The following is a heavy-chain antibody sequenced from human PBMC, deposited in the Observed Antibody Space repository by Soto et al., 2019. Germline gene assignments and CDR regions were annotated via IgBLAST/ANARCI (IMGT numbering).Heavy chain of an antibody. CDR2: INHSGGT. V-gene: IGHV4-34*01. Sequence: PSETLSPTSAVSGGSFGDYYWRWIRQPPGKGVEMMGEINHSGGTRHNPSLKSRGIISVDTSNSQFSLKLNSVTAADTAVYYCAPLTVSQSGPHGIHVWGQGTKVTVSS. CDR1: GGSFGDYY. J-gene: IGHJ6*02. D-gene: IGHD3-16*01. CDR3: APLTVSQSGPHGIHV.